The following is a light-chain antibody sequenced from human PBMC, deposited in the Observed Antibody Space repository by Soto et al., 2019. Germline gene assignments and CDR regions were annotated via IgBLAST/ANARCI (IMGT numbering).Light chain of an antibody. J-gene: IGKJ2*01. V-gene: IGKV3-20*01. Sequence: DIVLTQSPGTLSLSPGDRATLSCRASQPVSTNYLAWYQQKPGQAPTLLVYAASRRAAGIPDRFSGSGSGTDFTLTITRLEPEDVAVYFCQQYFTAPPRYTFGQGTTVDIK. CDR2: AAS. CDR1: QPVSTNY. CDR3: QQYFTAPPRYT.